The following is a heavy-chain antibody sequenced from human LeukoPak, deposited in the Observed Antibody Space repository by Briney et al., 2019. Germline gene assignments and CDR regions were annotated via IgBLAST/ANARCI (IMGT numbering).Heavy chain of an antibody. V-gene: IGHV3-7*01. CDR2: IKQDGSEK. D-gene: IGHD2-2*01. Sequence: GGSLRLSGAASGFTFSSYWMSWVRQAPGKGLEWVANIKQDGSEKYYVDSVKGRFTISRDNAKNSLYLQMNSLRAEDTAVYYCARDDCSSISCYHNWFDPWGQGTLVTVSS. J-gene: IGHJ5*02. CDR1: GFTFSSYW. CDR3: ARDDCSSISCYHNWFDP.